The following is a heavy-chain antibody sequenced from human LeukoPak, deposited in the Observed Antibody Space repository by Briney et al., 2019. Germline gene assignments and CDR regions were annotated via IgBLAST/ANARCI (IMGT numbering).Heavy chain of an antibody. CDR3: ANLGDYGDYDGWFDP. V-gene: IGHV3-30*18. D-gene: IGHD4-17*01. CDR2: ISYDGSNK. Sequence: GGSLRLSCAASGFTFSSYGMHWVRQAPGKGLEWVAVISYDGSNKYYADSVKGRFTISRDNSKNTLYLQMNSLRAEDTAVYYCANLGDYGDYDGWFDPWGQGTLVTVSS. J-gene: IGHJ5*02. CDR1: GFTFSSYG.